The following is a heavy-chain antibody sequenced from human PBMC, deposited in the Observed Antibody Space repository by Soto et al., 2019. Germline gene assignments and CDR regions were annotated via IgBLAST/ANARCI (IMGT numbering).Heavy chain of an antibody. J-gene: IGHJ4*02. V-gene: IGHV3-74*01. CDR2: INSDGSST. D-gene: IGHD2-21*02. CDR1: GFTFSSYW. CDR3: ARAPHIVVVTDFDY. Sequence: GGSLRLSCAASGFTFSSYWMHWVRQAPGKGLVWVSRINSDGSSTSYADSVKGRFTISRDNAKNTLYLQMNSLRAEDTAVYYCARAPHIVVVTDFDYWGQGTLVTVSS.